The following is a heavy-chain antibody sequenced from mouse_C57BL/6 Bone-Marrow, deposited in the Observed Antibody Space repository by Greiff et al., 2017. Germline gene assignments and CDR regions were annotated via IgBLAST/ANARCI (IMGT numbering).Heavy chain of an antibody. CDR2: ISYSGST. J-gene: IGHJ4*01. D-gene: IGHD1-1*01. CDR3: ATSHITAVLDALDY. Sequence: EVKLMESGPGLAKPSQTLSLTCSVTGYSITSDYWNWIRKFPGNKLEYMGYISYSGSTYYNPSLKSRISITRDASKNQYYLPWTSVTTEDTATSYCATSHITAVLDALDYWGQGTTLTVSS. CDR1: GYSITSDY. V-gene: IGHV3-8*01.